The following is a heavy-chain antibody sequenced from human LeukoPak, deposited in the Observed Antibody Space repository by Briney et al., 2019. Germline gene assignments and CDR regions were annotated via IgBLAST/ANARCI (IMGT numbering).Heavy chain of an antibody. V-gene: IGHV1-46*01. CDR3: ARDPVVVPAAISRGGGWFDP. Sequence: ASVKVSCKASGYTFTSYYMHWVRQAPGRGLEWMGIINPSGGSTSYAQKFQGRVTMTRDMSTSTVYMEPSSLRSEDTAVYYCARDPVVVPAAISRGGGWFDPWGQGTLVTVSS. J-gene: IGHJ5*02. CDR1: GYTFTSYY. CDR2: INPSGGST. D-gene: IGHD2-2*01.